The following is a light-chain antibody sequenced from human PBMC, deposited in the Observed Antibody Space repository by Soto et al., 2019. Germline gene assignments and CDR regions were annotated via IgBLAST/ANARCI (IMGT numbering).Light chain of an antibody. V-gene: IGKV1-5*03. CDR2: KAS. Sequence: DIQFTQSPSTLSAFVGYRVTITCRASQSISGWLAWYQQKPGKAPKLLIYKASSLESGVPSRFSGSGSGTEFTLTISSLQPDDFATYYCQQYNTWTFGQGTKVDIK. J-gene: IGKJ1*01. CDR3: QQYNTWT. CDR1: QSISGW.